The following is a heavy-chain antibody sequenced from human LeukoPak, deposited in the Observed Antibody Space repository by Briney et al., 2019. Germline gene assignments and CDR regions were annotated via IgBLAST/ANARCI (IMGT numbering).Heavy chain of an antibody. CDR3: ARGGRSPPRP. CDR1: GGSLSGYY. J-gene: IGHJ1*01. CDR2: INHSGST. D-gene: IGHD6-13*01. V-gene: IGHV4-34*01. Sequence: PSETLSLTCAVYGGSLSGYYWSWIRQPPGKGLEWIGEINHSGSTNYNPSLKSRVTISVDTSKNQFSLKLSSVTAADTAVYYCARGGRSPPRPWGQGTLVTVSS.